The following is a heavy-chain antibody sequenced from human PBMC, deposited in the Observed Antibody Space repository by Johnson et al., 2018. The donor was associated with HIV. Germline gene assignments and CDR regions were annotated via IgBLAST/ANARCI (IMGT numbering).Heavy chain of an antibody. D-gene: IGHD3-3*01. V-gene: IGHV3-7*01. CDR3: GRDRGWVQSIPDFFDI. J-gene: IGHJ3*02. Sequence: EVQLVESGGGLVQPGGSLRLSCVTSGFSVSRSYMNWVRQAPGKGLEWVANIKQDGSEKYYVDSVKGRFTISRDNAKNALYLQMTNLRAEDTAVYFCGRDRGWVQSIPDFFDIWGQGTMVTVSS. CDR2: IKQDGSEK. CDR1: GFSVSRSY.